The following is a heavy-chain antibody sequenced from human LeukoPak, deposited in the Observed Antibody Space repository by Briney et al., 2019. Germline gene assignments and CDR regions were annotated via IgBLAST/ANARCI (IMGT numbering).Heavy chain of an antibody. CDR3: ARDRPVELFQFAFDI. CDR2: IKQDGSEK. V-gene: IGHV3-7*01. J-gene: IGHJ3*02. D-gene: IGHD1-26*01. Sequence: GGSLRLSCAASGLIFSKYWMTWVRQAPGKGLEWVANIKQDGSEKYYVDSVKGRFTISRDNAKNSLYLQMNSLRAEDTAVYYCARDRPVELFQFAFDIWGQGTMVTVSS. CDR1: GLIFSKYW.